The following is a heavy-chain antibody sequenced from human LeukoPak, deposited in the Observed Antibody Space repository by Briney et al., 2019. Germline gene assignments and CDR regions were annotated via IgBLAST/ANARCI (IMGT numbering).Heavy chain of an antibody. J-gene: IGHJ5*02. D-gene: IGHD6-19*01. CDR3: ARAIAVAGLAWFDP. CDR1: GGSISNYY. V-gene: IGHV4-59*01. Sequence: SETLSLTCTVSGGSISNYYWSWIRQPPGKGLEWIGYIHDSGSTDYNPSLKSRVTISVDTSKNQLSLKLNSVTAADTAVYYCARAIAVAGLAWFDPWGQGTLVTVSP. CDR2: IHDSGST.